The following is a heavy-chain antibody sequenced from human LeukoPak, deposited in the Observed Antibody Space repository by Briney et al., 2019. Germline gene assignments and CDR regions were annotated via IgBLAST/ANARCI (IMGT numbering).Heavy chain of an antibody. V-gene: IGHV4-59*01. CDR2: IYYSGST. Sequence: PSETLSLTCTVSGGSISSYYWSWIRQPPGKGLEWIGYIYYSGSTNYNPSLKSRVTISVETSKNQFSLKLSSVTAADTAVYYCARAYDFWSGYYEDWFDPWGQGTLVTVSS. CDR1: GGSISSYY. J-gene: IGHJ5*02. D-gene: IGHD3-3*01. CDR3: ARAYDFWSGYYEDWFDP.